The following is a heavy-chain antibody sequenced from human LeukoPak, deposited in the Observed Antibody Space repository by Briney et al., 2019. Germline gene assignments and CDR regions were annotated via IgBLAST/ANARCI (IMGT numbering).Heavy chain of an antibody. J-gene: IGHJ3*02. CDR2: INGSGGST. D-gene: IGHD3-10*01. CDR3: AKAYLWFGEFDAFDI. Sequence: GGSLRLSCAASGFTFGSYAMSWVRQAPGKGLEWVSDINGSGGSTYYTDSVKGRFTISRDNSKNTLYLQMNSLRAEDTAVYYCAKAYLWFGEFDAFDIWGQGTMVTVSS. V-gene: IGHV3-23*01. CDR1: GFTFGSYA.